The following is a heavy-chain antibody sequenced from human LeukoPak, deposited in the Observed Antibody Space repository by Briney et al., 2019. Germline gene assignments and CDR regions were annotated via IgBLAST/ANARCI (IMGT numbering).Heavy chain of an antibody. Sequence: GGSLRLSYAASEFSFGNYAMSWVRQAPPKGLQWVSAITSSGSGPYYADSVKGRFTISRDNSKNTLYLQMNSLRAEDTAVYYCAKKMGTGNFYFDYWGQGTLVTVSS. CDR3: AKKMGTGNFYFDY. D-gene: IGHD3-10*01. J-gene: IGHJ4*02. V-gene: IGHV3-23*01. CDR1: EFSFGNYA. CDR2: ITSSGSGP.